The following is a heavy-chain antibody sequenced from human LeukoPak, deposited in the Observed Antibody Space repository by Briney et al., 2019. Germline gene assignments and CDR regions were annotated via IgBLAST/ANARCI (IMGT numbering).Heavy chain of an antibody. Sequence: ASVKVSCKASGYTFTNYGISWLRQAPGQGLEWMGWISAANGATNYAQKFQGRVTITTDESASTAYMELSSLRSEDTAVYYCARGLSFGYGDYSDYWGQGTLVTVSS. J-gene: IGHJ4*02. CDR3: ARGLSFGYGDYSDY. D-gene: IGHD4-17*01. CDR2: ISAANGAT. V-gene: IGHV1-18*01. CDR1: GYTFTNYG.